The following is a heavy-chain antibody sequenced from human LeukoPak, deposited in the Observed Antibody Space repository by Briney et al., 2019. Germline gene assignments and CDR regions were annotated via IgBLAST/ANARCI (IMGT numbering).Heavy chain of an antibody. Sequence: SQTLSLTFAISGESFSSKSAAWNWIRQSPARGLEWLGRTYYRSKWSSGYAESVKSRLTVSPDTSKNQFSLQLRSVTPEDTAVYSCARSQTGGTFDYWGQGALVTVPS. J-gene: IGHJ4*02. CDR3: ARSQTGGTFDY. CDR2: TYYRSKWSS. CDR1: GESFSSKSAA. D-gene: IGHD1-26*01. V-gene: IGHV6-1*01.